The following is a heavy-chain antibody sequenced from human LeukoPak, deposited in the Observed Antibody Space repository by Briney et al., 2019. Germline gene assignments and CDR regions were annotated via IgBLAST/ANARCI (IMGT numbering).Heavy chain of an antibody. Sequence: GASVKVSCKASGGTFSSYTISWVRQAPGQGLEWMGRIIPILGIANYAQKFQGRVTITADKSTSTAYMELSSLRSEDTAVYYCARESGYCSSTSCYTGIWFDPRGQGTLVTVSS. V-gene: IGHV1-69*04. J-gene: IGHJ5*02. D-gene: IGHD2-2*02. CDR2: IIPILGIA. CDR3: ARESGYCSSTSCYTGIWFDP. CDR1: GGTFSSYT.